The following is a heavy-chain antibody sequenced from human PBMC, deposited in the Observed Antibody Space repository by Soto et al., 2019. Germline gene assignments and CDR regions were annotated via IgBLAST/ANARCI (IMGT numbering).Heavy chain of an antibody. Sequence: SETLSLTCTVSGGSISSYYWSWIRQPPGKGLEWIGYIYYSGSTNYNPSLKSRVTISVDTSKNQFSPKLSSVTAADTAVYYCARAGDPTENSSGWYDAFDIWGQGTMVTVSS. CDR1: GGSISSYY. CDR3: ARAGDPTENSSGWYDAFDI. V-gene: IGHV4-59*01. J-gene: IGHJ3*02. CDR2: IYYSGST. D-gene: IGHD6-19*01.